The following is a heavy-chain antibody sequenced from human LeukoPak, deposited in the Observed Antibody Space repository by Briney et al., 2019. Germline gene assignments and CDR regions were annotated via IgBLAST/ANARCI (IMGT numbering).Heavy chain of an antibody. CDR3: ARDNEILTGYPDL. J-gene: IGHJ4*02. CDR1: GYTFTSYG. Sequence: ASVKVSCKASGYTFTSYGISWVRQAPGQGLEWMGWISGYNGNTKHTQRLQGRITMTTDTFTSTAYMELRSLRSDDTAMYYCARDNEILTGYPDLWDQGTLVIVSS. CDR2: ISGYNGNT. D-gene: IGHD3-9*01. V-gene: IGHV1-18*01.